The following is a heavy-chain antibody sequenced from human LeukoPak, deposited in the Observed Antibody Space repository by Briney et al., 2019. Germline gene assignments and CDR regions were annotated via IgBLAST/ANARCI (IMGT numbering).Heavy chain of an antibody. CDR2: IKQDGSEN. D-gene: IGHD6-19*01. CDR3: AREGMISVAGNPLDY. Sequence: GGSLRLSCAASGFTFSTFWMSWVRQAPGKGLEWVANIKQDGSENYYVDSVKCRFTISRDNAKNSLFLQMNSLRAEDTAVYYCAREGMISVAGNPLDYWGQGTLVTVSS. V-gene: IGHV3-7*01. CDR1: GFTFSTFW. J-gene: IGHJ4*02.